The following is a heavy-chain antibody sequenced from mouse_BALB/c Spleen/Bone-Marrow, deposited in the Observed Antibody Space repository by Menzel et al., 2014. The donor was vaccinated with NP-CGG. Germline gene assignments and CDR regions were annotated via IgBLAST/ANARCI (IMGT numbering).Heavy chain of an antibody. CDR1: GYTFTDYA. CDR2: ISPGNGDI. Sequence: QVQLQQSDAELVKPGASVKISCKASGYTFTDYAIHWVKQKPEQGLEWIGYISPGNGDIKYNEKFKSKATLTADKSSSAANKQRSGLTSEDSAEYICRKSVGNPFDHWGQGTTLTVSS. CDR3: RKSVGNPFDH. J-gene: IGHJ2*01. D-gene: IGHD2-1*01. V-gene: IGHV1S53*02.